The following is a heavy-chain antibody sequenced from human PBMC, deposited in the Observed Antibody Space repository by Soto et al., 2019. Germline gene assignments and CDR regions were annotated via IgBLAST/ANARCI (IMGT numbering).Heavy chain of an antibody. D-gene: IGHD2-2*01. CDR3: AKARGSSTPAPGTY. CDR1: GFTFSTYA. V-gene: IGHV3-23*01. J-gene: IGHJ4*02. CDR2: ISGSGGST. Sequence: EVQLLESGGGLVQPGGSLRLSCAASGFTFSTYAMSWVRQAPGKGLEWVSTISGSGGSTYYADSVKGRFTISRDNSKNTLYLQMNTLRAEDTAVYYCAKARGSSTPAPGTYWGQGTLVTVSS.